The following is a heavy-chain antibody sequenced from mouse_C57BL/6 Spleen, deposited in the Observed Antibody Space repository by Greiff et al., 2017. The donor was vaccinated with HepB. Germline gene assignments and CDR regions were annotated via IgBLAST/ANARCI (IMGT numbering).Heavy chain of an antibody. CDR2: IYPGDGDT. CDR1: GYAFSSYW. V-gene: IGHV1-80*01. CDR3: ARSGDYGLYAMDY. Sequence: VQLQQSGAELVKPGASVKISCKASGYAFSSYWMNWVKQRPGKGLEWIGQIYPGDGDTNYNGKFKGKATLTADKSSSTAYMQLSSLTSEDSAVYFCARSGDYGLYAMDYWGQGTSVTVSS. J-gene: IGHJ4*01. D-gene: IGHD2-4*01.